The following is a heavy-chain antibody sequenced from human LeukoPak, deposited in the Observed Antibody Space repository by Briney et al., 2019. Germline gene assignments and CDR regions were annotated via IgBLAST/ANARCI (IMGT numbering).Heavy chain of an antibody. CDR1: GGSFSGYY. V-gene: IGHV4-34*01. Sequence: SETLSLTCAVYGGSFSGYYWSWIRQPPGKGLEWIGEINHSGSTNYNPSLKSRVTISVDTSKNQFSLKLSSVTAADTAVYYCARGPIGENPFDYWGQGTLVTVSS. CDR3: ARGPIGENPFDY. J-gene: IGHJ4*02. CDR2: INHSGST. D-gene: IGHD3-10*01.